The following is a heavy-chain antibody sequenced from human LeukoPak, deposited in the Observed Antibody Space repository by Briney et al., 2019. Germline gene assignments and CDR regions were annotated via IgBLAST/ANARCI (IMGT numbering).Heavy chain of an antibody. CDR3: ASPDIVVVVAAN. V-gene: IGHV3-30*02. D-gene: IGHD2-15*01. Sequence: GGSLRLSCAASGFTFSSYGMHWVRQAPGKGLEWVAFIRYDGSNKYYADSVKGRFTISRDNSKNTLYLQMNSLRAEDTAVYYCASPDIVVVVAANWGQGTLVTVSS. J-gene: IGHJ4*02. CDR2: IRYDGSNK. CDR1: GFTFSSYG.